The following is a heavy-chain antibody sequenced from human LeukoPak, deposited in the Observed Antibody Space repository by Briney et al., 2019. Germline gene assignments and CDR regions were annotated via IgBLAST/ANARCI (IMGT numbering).Heavy chain of an antibody. CDR2: INPNSGGT. D-gene: IGHD3-22*01. CDR1: GYTFTGYY. J-gene: IGHJ4*02. CDR3: ARAYYYDSSGYSY. V-gene: IGHV1-2*02. Sequence: GASVKVSCKASGYTFTGYYMHWVRQAPGQGLEWMGWINPNSGGTNYAQKFQGRVTMTRDTSISTAYMELSRLRSDDTAVYYCARAYYYDSSGYSYWGQGTLVTVSS.